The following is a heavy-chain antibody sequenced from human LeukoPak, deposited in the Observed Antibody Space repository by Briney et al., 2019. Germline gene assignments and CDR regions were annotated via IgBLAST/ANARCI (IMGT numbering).Heavy chain of an antibody. J-gene: IGHJ4*02. D-gene: IGHD6-19*01. CDR2: ISAYNGNT. V-gene: IGHV1-18*01. Sequence: ASVKVSCKASGYTFTSYGISWVRQAPGHGLEWMGWISAYNGNTNYAQKLQGRVTMTTDTSTSTAYMELRSLRSDDTAVYYCARRYSSGWYSWGRYYFDYWGQGTLVTVSS. CDR1: GYTFTSYG. CDR3: ARRYSSGWYSWGRYYFDY.